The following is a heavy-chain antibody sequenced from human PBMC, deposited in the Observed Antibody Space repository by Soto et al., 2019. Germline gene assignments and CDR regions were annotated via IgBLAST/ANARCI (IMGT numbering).Heavy chain of an antibody. CDR3: ARDRGYTYGFDF. Sequence: EVQLVESGGGLVQPGGSLRLSCAASGLTFTSYNMNWVRQAPGKGLEWVSFISSNSSTIYYADSVKGRFTISRDNAKNSLYLQMNSLRDEDTAVYYCARDRGYTYGFDFWGQGALVTVSS. CDR1: GLTFTSYN. V-gene: IGHV3-48*02. D-gene: IGHD5-18*01. CDR2: ISSNSSTI. J-gene: IGHJ4*02.